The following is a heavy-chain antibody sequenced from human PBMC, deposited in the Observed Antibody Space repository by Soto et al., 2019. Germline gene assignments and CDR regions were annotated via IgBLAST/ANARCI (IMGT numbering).Heavy chain of an antibody. CDR2: ISAYNGNT. CDR1: GYTFTSYG. CDR3: ARVPGYEFWSGFGYYYGMDV. V-gene: IGHV1-18*04. D-gene: IGHD3-3*01. Sequence: QVQLVQSGAEVKKPGASVKVSCKASGYTFTSYGISWGRQAPGQGLEWMGWISAYNGNTNYAQKLQGRVTMTTDTSHSTAYLELRSLRSDDTAVYYCARVPGYEFWSGFGYYYGMDVWGQGTTVTVSS. J-gene: IGHJ6*02.